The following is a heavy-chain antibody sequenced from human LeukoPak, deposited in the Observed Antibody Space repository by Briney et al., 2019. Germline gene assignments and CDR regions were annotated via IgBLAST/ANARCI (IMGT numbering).Heavy chain of an antibody. Sequence: GESLKISCKGSGYSFTSYWIGWVRQMPGKGLEWMGIIYPGDSDTRYSPSFQGQVTISADKSISTAYLQWSSLKASDTATYYCATTSTVAGPPDAFDIWGQGTMVTVSS. CDR3: ATTSTVAGPPDAFDI. J-gene: IGHJ3*02. V-gene: IGHV5-51*01. CDR2: IYPGDSDT. CDR1: GYSFTSYW. D-gene: IGHD6-19*01.